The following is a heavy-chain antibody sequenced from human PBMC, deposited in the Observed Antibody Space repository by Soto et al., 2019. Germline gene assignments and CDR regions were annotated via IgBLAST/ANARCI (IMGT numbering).Heavy chain of an antibody. CDR2: IYYSGST. CDR3: ARATRYYYDSSGYYYRTSYFDY. CDR1: GGSISSGGYY. V-gene: IGHV4-31*03. Sequence: PSETLSLTCTVSGGSISSGGYYWSWIRQHPGKGLEWIGYIYYSGSTYYNPSLKSRVTISVDTSKNQFSLKLSSVTAADTAVHYCARATRYYYDSSGYYYRTSYFDYWGQGTLVTVSS. D-gene: IGHD3-22*01. J-gene: IGHJ4*02.